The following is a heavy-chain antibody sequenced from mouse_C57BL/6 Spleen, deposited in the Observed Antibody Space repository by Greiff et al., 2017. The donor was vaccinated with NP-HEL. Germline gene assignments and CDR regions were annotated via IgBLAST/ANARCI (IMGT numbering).Heavy chain of an antibody. Sequence: EVKLVESGGGLVQPGGSMKLSCVASGFTFSNYWMNWVRQSPEKGLEWVAQIRLKSDNYATHYAESVKGRFTISRDDSKSSVYLQMNNLRADDTGIYYCTGGYPYWYFDVWGTGTTVTVSS. J-gene: IGHJ1*03. CDR1: GFTFSNYW. CDR3: TGGYPYWYFDV. D-gene: IGHD2-2*01. CDR2: IRLKSDNYAT. V-gene: IGHV6-3*01.